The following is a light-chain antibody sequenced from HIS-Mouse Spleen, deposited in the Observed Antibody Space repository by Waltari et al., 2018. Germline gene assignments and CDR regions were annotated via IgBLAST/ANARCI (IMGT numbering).Light chain of an antibody. J-gene: IGLJ1*01. V-gene: IGLV2-14*01. Sequence: QSALTQPASVSGSPGQSITIPCTGTSSDVGASHYVSWYQQHPGKAPKLMIYEVSNRPSGVSNRFSGSKSGNTASLTIAGLQAEDEADYYCSSYTSSSTFFGTGTKVTVL. CDR3: SSYTSSSTF. CDR2: EVS. CDR1: SSDVGASHY.